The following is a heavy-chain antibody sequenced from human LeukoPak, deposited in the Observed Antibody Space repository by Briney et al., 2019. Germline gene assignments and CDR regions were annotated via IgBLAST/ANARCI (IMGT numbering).Heavy chain of an antibody. J-gene: IGHJ6*03. CDR2: INHSGST. Sequence: SETLSLTCAVYGGSFSGYYWSWIRQPPGKGLEWVGEINHSGSTNYNPSLKSRVTISVDTSKNQFSLKLSSVTAADTAVYYCAHVTWYYHYYYMDVWGKGTTVTVSS. V-gene: IGHV4-34*01. CDR1: GGSFSGYY. CDR3: AHVTWYYHYYYMDV. D-gene: IGHD4-11*01.